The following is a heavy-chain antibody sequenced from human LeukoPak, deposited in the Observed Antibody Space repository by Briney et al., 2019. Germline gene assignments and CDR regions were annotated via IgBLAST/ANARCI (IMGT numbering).Heavy chain of an antibody. V-gene: IGHV4-4*07. CDR1: GGSISNYY. CDR2: IYTSGST. J-gene: IGHJ4*02. CDR3: ARADYYDSSGYYYD. D-gene: IGHD3-22*01. Sequence: SETPSLTCSVSGGSISNYYWSWIRQPAGKGLEWIGRIYTSGSTNYNLSLKSRVTMSVDTSKNQFSLKLSSVTAADTAVYYCARADYYDSSGYYYDWGQGTLVTVSS.